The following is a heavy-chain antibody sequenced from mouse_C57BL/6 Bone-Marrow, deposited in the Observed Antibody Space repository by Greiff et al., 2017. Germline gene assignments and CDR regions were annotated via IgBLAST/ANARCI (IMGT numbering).Heavy chain of an antibody. D-gene: IGHD2-3*01. V-gene: IGHV14-4*01. Sequence: VQLQQSGAELVRPGASVKLSCTASGFNIKDDYIPWVKQRPEQGLEWIGWIDPEIGDTEYASKFQGTATITSDPSSNTAYLQLRSLTSEATAVYYCASFDGNYFDFWGQGAPLTVAS. CDR2: IDPEIGDT. J-gene: IGHJ2*01. CDR3: ASFDGNYFDF. CDR1: GFNIKDDY.